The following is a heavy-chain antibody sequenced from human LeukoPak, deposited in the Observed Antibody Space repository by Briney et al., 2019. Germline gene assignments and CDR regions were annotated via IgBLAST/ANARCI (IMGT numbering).Heavy chain of an antibody. D-gene: IGHD2-21*01. Sequence: GSLRLSCTASEFTFSSYWVSWVRQAPGKWLEWVANIKQDGSEKDYVDSVKGRFTISRDNAKNSLYLQMNNLRAEDTAVYYCARYCGGDCYGMDVWGQGTTVTVSS. CDR2: IKQDGSEK. V-gene: IGHV3-7*01. CDR1: EFTFSSYW. CDR3: ARYCGGDCYGMDV. J-gene: IGHJ6*02.